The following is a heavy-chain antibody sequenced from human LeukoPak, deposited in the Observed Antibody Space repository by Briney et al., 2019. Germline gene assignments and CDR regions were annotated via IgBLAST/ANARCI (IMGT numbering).Heavy chain of an antibody. CDR3: AREMTTVTTPGGFDY. J-gene: IGHJ4*02. V-gene: IGHV4-61*02. CDR1: GGSISSGSYY. CDR2: IYTSGST. Sequence: SETLSLTCTVSGGSISSGSYYWNWIRQPAGKGLEWIGRIYTSGSTNYNPSLKSRVTISVDTSKNQFSLKLSSVTAADTAVYYCAREMTTVTTPGGFDYWGQGTLVTVSS. D-gene: IGHD4-11*01.